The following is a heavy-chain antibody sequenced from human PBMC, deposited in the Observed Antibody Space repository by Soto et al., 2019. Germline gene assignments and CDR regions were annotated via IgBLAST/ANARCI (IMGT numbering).Heavy chain of an antibody. V-gene: IGHV3-30-3*01. Sequence: QVQLVESGGGVVQPGRSLRLSCAASGFTFSSYAMHWVRQAPGKGLVWVAVISYDGSNKYYADSVKGRFTTSRDNSKNTLYLQMNSLRAEDTAVYYCARPLWRNDYNWGYFDLWCRGTLVTVSS. CDR1: GFTFSSYA. J-gene: IGHJ2*01. CDR2: ISYDGSNK. D-gene: IGHD4-4*01. CDR3: ARPLWRNDYNWGYFDL.